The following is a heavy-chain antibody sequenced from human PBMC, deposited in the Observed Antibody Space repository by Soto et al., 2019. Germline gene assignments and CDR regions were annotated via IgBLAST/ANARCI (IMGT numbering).Heavy chain of an antibody. CDR3: ARVGAIFGVVADDYYMDV. V-gene: IGHV3-66*01. D-gene: IGHD3-3*01. CDR1: GFTVSSNY. CDR2: IYSGGST. Sequence: GGSLRLSCAASGFTVSSNYMSWVRQAPGKGLEWVSVIYSGGSTYYADSVKGRFTISRDNSKNTLYLQMNSLRAEDTAVYYCARVGAIFGVVADDYYMDVWGKGTTVTVSS. J-gene: IGHJ6*03.